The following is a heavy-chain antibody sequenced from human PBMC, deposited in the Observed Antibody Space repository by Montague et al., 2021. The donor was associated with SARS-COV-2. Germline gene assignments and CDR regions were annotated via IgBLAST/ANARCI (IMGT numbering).Heavy chain of an antibody. CDR3: ARGGRYFDWLLLPY. D-gene: IGHD3-9*01. Sequence: SLSLSFSASGFNFTHYAMYWVRQAPGKGLDWVATISYDGTKTHYTDSVKGRFTISRDNSTDTLHLQLSSLRLDDTAIYYCARGGRYFDWLLLPYWGQGALVTVSS. CDR2: ISYDGTKT. V-gene: IGHV3-30*04. CDR1: GFNFTHYA. J-gene: IGHJ4*02.